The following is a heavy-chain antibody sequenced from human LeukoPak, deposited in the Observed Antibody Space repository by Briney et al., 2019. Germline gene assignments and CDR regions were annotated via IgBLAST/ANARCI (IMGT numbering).Heavy chain of an antibody. CDR2: IYHSGST. V-gene: IGHV4-38-2*02. CDR3: ARVDPGYSYGYVVPPRRDAFDI. J-gene: IGHJ3*02. CDR1: GYSISSGYY. D-gene: IGHD5-18*01. Sequence: SETLFLTCTVSGYSISSGYYWGWIRQPPGKGLEWIGSIYHSGSTYYNPSLRSRVTISVDTSKNQFSLKLSSVTAADTAVYYCARVDPGYSYGYVVPPRRDAFDIWGQGTMVTVSS.